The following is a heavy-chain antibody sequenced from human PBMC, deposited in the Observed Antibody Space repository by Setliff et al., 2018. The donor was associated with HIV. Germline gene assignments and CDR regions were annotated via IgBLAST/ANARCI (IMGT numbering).Heavy chain of an antibody. V-gene: IGHV1-18*01. J-gene: IGHJ3*02. Sequence: GASVKVSCKASGYTFISYGISWVRQAPGQGLEWMGWISAYNGNTNYAQKLQGRVTMTTDTSTSTAYMELRSLRSEDTAVYYCARDLTSPNDFWSRAFDIWGQGTMVTVSS. CDR1: GYTFISYG. D-gene: IGHD3-3*01. CDR3: ARDLTSPNDFWSRAFDI. CDR2: ISAYNGNT.